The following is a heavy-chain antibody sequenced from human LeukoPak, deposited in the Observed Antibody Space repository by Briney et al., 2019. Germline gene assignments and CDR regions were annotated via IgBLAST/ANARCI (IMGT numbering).Heavy chain of an antibody. J-gene: IGHJ1*01. Sequence: GGSLRLSCAASGFTFSSYAMSWVRQAPGKGLEWVSTFSGSGGGTYYADSVKGRFTISRDNSKNTLYLQMNSLRAEDTAVYYCAIDANYYDSSGYLLYYFQHWGQGTLVTVSS. CDR3: AIDANYYDSSGYLLYYFQH. V-gene: IGHV3-23*01. CDR1: GFTFSSYA. CDR2: FSGSGGGT. D-gene: IGHD3-22*01.